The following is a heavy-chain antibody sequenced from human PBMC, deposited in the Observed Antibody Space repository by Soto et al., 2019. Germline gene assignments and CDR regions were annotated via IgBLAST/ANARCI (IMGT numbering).Heavy chain of an antibody. CDR3: ARYGQQLVS. CDR1: GFTFSSYA. J-gene: IGHJ4*02. Sequence: QVQLVESGGGVVQPGRSLRLSCAASGFTFSSYAMHWVRQAPGKGLEWVAVISYDGSNKYYADSVKGRFTISRDNSKNTLYLQMNSLGAEDTAVYYCARYGQQLVSWGQGTLVTVSS. V-gene: IGHV3-30-3*01. D-gene: IGHD6-13*01. CDR2: ISYDGSNK.